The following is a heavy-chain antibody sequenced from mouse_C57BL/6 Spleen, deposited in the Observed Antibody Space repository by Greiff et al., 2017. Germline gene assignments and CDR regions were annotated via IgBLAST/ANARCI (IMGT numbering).Heavy chain of an antibody. CDR3: VRHTFHYYAMDY. CDR2: IRSKSNNYAT. D-gene: IGHD5-1*01. J-gene: IGHJ4*01. CDR1: GFSFNTYA. Sequence: EVQGVESGGGLVQPKGSLKLSCAASGFSFNTYAMNWVRQAPGKGLEWVARIRSKSNNYATYYADSVKDRFTISRDDSESMLYLQMNNMKTEDTAMYYCVRHTFHYYAMDYWGQGTSVTVAS. V-gene: IGHV10-1*01.